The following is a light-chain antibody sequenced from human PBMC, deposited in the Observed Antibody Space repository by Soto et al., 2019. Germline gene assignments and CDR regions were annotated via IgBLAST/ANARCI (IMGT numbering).Light chain of an antibody. CDR2: EVS. V-gene: IGLV2-14*01. CDR3: TSKTSSITYV. CDR1: SSDVGGYNY. J-gene: IGLJ1*01. Sequence: QSVLTQPASVSGSPGQSITISCTGTSSDVGGYNYVSWYQQHPGKAPKLVIYEVSNRPSGVSNRFSGSKSGNTAYLTISGLQAEDEADYYCTSKTSSITYVVGTGTKVTVL.